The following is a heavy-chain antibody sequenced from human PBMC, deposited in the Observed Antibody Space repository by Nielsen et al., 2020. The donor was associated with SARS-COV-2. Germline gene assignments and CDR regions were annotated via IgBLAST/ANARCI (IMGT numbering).Heavy chain of an antibody. J-gene: IGHJ6*02. D-gene: IGHD1-7*01. Sequence: GESLKISCAASGFTFSSYSMNWVRQAPGKGLEWVSSISSSSSYIYYADSVKGRFTISRDNSKNTLYLQMNSLRAEDTAVYYCANGELGYYYGMDVWGQGTTVTVSS. CDR2: ISSSSSYI. CDR3: ANGELGYYYGMDV. V-gene: IGHV3-21*04. CDR1: GFTFSSYS.